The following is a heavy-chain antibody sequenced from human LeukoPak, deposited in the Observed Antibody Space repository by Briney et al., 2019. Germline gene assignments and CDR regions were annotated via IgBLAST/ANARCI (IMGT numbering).Heavy chain of an antibody. D-gene: IGHD3-3*01. CDR2: INPNSGGT. CDR3: ARATWSGYYRVHRFDP. J-gene: IGHJ5*02. CDR1: GYTFTGYY. V-gene: IGHV1-2*02. Sequence: ASVKVSCKXSGYTFTGYYMHWVRQAPGQGLEWMGWINPNSGGTNYAQKFQGRVTMTRDTSISTAYMELSRLRSDDTAVYYCARATWSGYYRVHRFDPWGQGTLVTVSS.